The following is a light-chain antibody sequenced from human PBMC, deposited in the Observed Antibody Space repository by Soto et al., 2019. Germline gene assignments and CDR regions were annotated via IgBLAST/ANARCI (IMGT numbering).Light chain of an antibody. Sequence: QSVLTQPASVSGSPGQSITISCTGTSSDIGSYNLVSWYQQHPGKAPKLMIYEVSKRPSGVSNRFSGSKSGNTASLTISGLQSEDEADYYCCSYAGSSPYVFRTRTNVTVL. J-gene: IGLJ1*01. V-gene: IGLV2-23*02. CDR2: EVS. CDR3: CSYAGSSPYV. CDR1: SSDIGSYNL.